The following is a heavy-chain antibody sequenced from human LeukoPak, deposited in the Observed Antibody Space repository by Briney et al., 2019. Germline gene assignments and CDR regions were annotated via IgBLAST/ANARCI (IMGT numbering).Heavy chain of an antibody. D-gene: IGHD1-20*01. CDR1: GGSFSGYY. J-gene: IGHJ5*02. CDR2: INHSGST. CDR3: ARQGPRITGTLNWFDP. Sequence: SETLSLTCAVYGGSFSGYYWSWTRQPPGKGLEWIGEINHSGSTNYNPSLKSRVTISVDTSKNQFSLKLSSVTAADTAVYYCARQGPRITGTLNWFDPWGQGTLVTVSS. V-gene: IGHV4-34*01.